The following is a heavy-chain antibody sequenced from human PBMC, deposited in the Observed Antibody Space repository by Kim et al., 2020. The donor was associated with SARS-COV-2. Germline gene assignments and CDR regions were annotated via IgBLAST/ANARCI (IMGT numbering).Heavy chain of an antibody. D-gene: IGHD4-17*01. J-gene: IGHJ4*02. CDR2: GNT. CDR3: ARGHDYGDQ. V-gene: IGHV1-8*01. Sequence: GNTGHAQKFQGRVTMTRNTSISTAYMELSSLRSEDTAVYYCARGHDYGDQWGQGTLVTVSS.